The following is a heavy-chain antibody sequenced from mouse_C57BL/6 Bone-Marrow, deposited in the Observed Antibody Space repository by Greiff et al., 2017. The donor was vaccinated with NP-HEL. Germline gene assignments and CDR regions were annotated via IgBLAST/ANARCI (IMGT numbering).Heavy chain of an antibody. V-gene: IGHV5-12*01. J-gene: IGHJ4*01. CDR2: ISNGGGST. Sequence: EVQGVESGGGLVQPGGSLKLSCAASGFTFSDYYMYWVRQTPEKRLEWVAYISNGGGSTYYPDTVKGRFTISRDNAKNTLYLQMSRLKSEDTAMYYCARQCTGAMDYWGQGTSVTVSS. CDR1: GFTFSDYY. CDR3: ARQCTGAMDY. D-gene: IGHD1-1*01.